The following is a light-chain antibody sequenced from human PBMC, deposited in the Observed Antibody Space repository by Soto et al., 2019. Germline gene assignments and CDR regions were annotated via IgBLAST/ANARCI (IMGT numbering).Light chain of an antibody. CDR1: SSDIGAYNF. CDR2: EVS. J-gene: IGLJ1*01. CDR3: SSYTSSSTYV. Sequence: QSVLTQPASVSGSPGQSITISCTGTSSDIGAYNFVSWYQQHPGKAPKVMIYEVSNRPSGVSNRFSGSKSGNTASLTISGLQAEDEPDYYCSSYTSSSTYVFGTGTKLTVL. V-gene: IGLV2-14*01.